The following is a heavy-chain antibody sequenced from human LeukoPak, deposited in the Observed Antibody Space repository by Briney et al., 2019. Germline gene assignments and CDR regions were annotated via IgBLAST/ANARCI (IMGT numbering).Heavy chain of an antibody. CDR1: GYIFTGYY. J-gene: IGHJ4*02. D-gene: IGHD3-22*01. Sequence: ASVNVSCKASGYIFTGYYVHWVRQAPGQGLEWMGWMNPNRGDTNYAQKFQGRVTMTRDTSITTAYVELSSLTSDDAAVYYCARGRYGLLSGYDYWGQGAMVTVSS. V-gene: IGHV1-2*02. CDR2: MNPNRGDT. CDR3: ARGRYGLLSGYDY.